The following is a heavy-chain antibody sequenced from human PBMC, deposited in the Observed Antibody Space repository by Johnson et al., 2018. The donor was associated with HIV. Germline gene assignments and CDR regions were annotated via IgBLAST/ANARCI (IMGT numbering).Heavy chain of an antibody. CDR3: AELPGFGDYDDGALDI. Sequence: VQLVESGGGVVRPGGSLRISCEASGFKFYEYDVSWVRQVPGKGLEWVSGINWSGGGTAYADSVKGRFTISRDNSKNTLYLQMKSLRAEDTAVYYCAELPGFGDYDDGALDIWGQGTMVTVSS. J-gene: IGHJ3*02. CDR2: INWSGGGT. CDR1: GFKFYEYD. D-gene: IGHD4-17*01. V-gene: IGHV3-20*04.